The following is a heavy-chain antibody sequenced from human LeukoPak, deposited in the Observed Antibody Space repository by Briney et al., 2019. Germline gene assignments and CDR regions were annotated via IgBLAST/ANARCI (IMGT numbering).Heavy chain of an antibody. D-gene: IGHD4-17*01. CDR3: AREQYGSDDALDI. CDR2: IWYDGSNK. J-gene: IGHJ3*02. CDR1: GFTLSSYG. V-gene: IGHV3-33*01. Sequence: GRSLRLSCAASGFTLSSYGMHWVRQAPGKGLEWVAVIWYDGSNKYYADSVKGRFTISRDNSKNTMDLQMNSLRAEDTAVYYCAREQYGSDDALDIWGQGTMVTVSS.